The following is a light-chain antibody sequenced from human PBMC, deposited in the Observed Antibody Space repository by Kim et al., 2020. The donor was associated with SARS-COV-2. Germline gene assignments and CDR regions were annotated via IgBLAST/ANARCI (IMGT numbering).Light chain of an antibody. J-gene: IGLJ3*02. Sequence: QSVLTQPPSTSGTPGQRVIISCSGSRSNLGRNYVYWYQLLPGTAPKLLIHRNNERPSGVPDQFSGSKSGTAASLAISGLRSEDVCYYFCAAFDDHLWVLGGRTQLTVL. CDR1: RSNLGRNY. CDR3: AAFDDHLWV. V-gene: IGLV1-47*01. CDR2: RNN.